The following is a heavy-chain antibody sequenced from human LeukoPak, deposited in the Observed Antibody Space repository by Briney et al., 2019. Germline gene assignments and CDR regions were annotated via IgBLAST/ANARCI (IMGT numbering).Heavy chain of an antibody. CDR3: AKENWGYNWKYDSSGSGINY. CDR2: ISGGGGST. D-gene: IGHD3-22*01. Sequence: GGSLRLSCAASGFTFSNYAMSWVRQAPGKGLHWVSAISGGGGSTYYTDSVKGRFTISRDNSKNTLYLQMNSLRAEDTAIYYCAKENWGYNWKYDSSGSGINYWGQGTLVTVSS. V-gene: IGHV3-23*01. J-gene: IGHJ4*02. CDR1: GFTFSNYA.